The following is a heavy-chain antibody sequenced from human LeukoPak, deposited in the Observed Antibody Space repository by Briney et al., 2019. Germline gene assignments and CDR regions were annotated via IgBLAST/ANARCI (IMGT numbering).Heavy chain of an antibody. CDR1: GYTLTELS. CDR2: INPNSGGT. V-gene: IGHV1-2*02. CDR3: ARVYRTGITIFGVVIPPFDY. J-gene: IGHJ4*02. Sequence: GASVKVSCKVSGYTLTELSMHWVRQAPGKGVEWMGWINPNSGGTNYAQEFQGRVTMTRDTSISTAYMELSRLRSDDTAVYYCARVYRTGITIFGVVIPPFDYWGQGTLVTVSS. D-gene: IGHD3-3*01.